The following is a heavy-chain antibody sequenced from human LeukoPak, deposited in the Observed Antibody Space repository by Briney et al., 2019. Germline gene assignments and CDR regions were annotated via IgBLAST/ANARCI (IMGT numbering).Heavy chain of an antibody. Sequence: GGSLRLSCAASGFTFSSYAMSWVRQAPGKGLEWVSAISGSGGSTYYADSVKGRFTISRDNPKNTLYLQMNSLRAEDTAVYYCAKVKLALTFFDYWGQGTLVTVSS. V-gene: IGHV3-23*01. CDR1: GFTFSSYA. D-gene: IGHD3-9*01. J-gene: IGHJ4*02. CDR3: AKVKLALTFFDY. CDR2: ISGSGGST.